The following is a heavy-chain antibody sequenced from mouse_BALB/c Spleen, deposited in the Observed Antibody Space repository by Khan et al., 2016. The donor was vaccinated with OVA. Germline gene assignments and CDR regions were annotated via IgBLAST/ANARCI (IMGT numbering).Heavy chain of an antibody. V-gene: IGHV3-2*02. CDR1: GYSITSNYA. CDR2: IRYSGST. Sequence: EVQLQESGPGLVKPSQSLSLTCTVTGYSITSNYAWNWIRQFPGNKLEWMGYIRYSGSTNYNPSLKSRISITRDTSKNQFFLQLNSVTTEDTATYYCARGNYYGYAMDYWCHGTSITVSS. J-gene: IGHJ4*01. CDR3: ARGNYYGYAMDY. D-gene: IGHD1-1*01.